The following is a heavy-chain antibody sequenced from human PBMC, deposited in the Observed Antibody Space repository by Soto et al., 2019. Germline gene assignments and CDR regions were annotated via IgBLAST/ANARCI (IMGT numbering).Heavy chain of an antibody. CDR2: IWYDGSNK. V-gene: IGHV3-33*01. CDR1: GFTFSSYG. D-gene: IGHD3-9*01. Sequence: PGGSLRLSCAASGFTFSSYGMHWVRQAPGKGLEWVAVIWYDGSNKYYADSVKGRFTISRDNSKNTPYLQMNSLRAEDTAVYYCARDRGPYQRRYPVQYAFDIWGQGTMVTVSS. J-gene: IGHJ3*02. CDR3: ARDRGPYQRRYPVQYAFDI.